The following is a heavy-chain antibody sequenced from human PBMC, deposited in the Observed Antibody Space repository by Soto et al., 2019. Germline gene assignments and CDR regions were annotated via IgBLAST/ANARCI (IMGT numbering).Heavy chain of an antibody. CDR1: GGSISSGDYY. CDR2: IYYSGST. Sequence: QVQLQESGPGLVKPSQTLSLTCTVSGGSISSGDYYWSWIRQPPGKGLEWIGYIYYSGSTYYNPSLHSLVTLSAETSKNHFSLSHSSVTAADTAVYYCASLMLGYSTFDPGGQGTLVTVSS. D-gene: IGHD5-18*01. CDR3: ASLMLGYSTFDP. V-gene: IGHV4-30-4*01. J-gene: IGHJ5*02.